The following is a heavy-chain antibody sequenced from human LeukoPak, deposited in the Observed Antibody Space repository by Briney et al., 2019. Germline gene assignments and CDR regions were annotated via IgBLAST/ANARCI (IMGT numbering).Heavy chain of an antibody. V-gene: IGHV3-7*01. Sequence: PGGSLRLSCAASGFTFSSYWMSWVRQAPGKGLEWVANIKQDGSEKYYVDSVKGRFTISRDNAKNSLYLQMNSLRAEDTAVYYCARDEGSFEAYYYYMDVWGKGTTVTVSS. CDR2: IKQDGSEK. CDR1: GFTFSSYW. J-gene: IGHJ6*03. CDR3: ARDEGSFEAYYYYMDV. D-gene: IGHD3-3*02.